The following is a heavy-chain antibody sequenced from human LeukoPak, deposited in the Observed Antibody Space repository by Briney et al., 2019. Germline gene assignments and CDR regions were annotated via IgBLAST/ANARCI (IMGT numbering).Heavy chain of an antibody. J-gene: IGHJ6*02. Sequence: GGSLRLSCAASGFTFSSYGMHGVRQAPGKGLEWVAVISYDGSNKYYADSVKGRFTISRDNSKNTLYLQMNSLRAEDTAVYYCAKDAGGSWDYYYGMDVWGQGTTVTVSS. D-gene: IGHD1-14*01. CDR2: ISYDGSNK. CDR3: AKDAGGSWDYYYGMDV. CDR1: GFTFSSYG. V-gene: IGHV3-30*18.